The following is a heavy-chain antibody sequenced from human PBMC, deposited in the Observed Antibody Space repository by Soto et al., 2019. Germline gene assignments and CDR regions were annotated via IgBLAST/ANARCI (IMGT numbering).Heavy chain of an antibody. Sequence: EVQLVESGGGLIQPGGSLRLSCAASGFTVGSNYMGWVRQAPGKGLEYVSVVYSAGNTYYTDSVKGRFTISRDSSENMFFLQMNSLRAEETGVYFCARAVGSSGGWAEYFQHWGQGTLVTVSS. J-gene: IGHJ1*01. V-gene: IGHV3-53*01. D-gene: IGHD6-19*01. CDR2: VYSAGNT. CDR3: ARAVGSSGGWAEYFQH. CDR1: GFTVGSNY.